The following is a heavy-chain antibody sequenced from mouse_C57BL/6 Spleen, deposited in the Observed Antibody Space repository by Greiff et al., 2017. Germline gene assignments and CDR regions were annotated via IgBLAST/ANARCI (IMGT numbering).Heavy chain of an antibody. CDR3: ARYDYDDGTWFAY. Sequence: VQLQQPGAELVKPGASVKLSCKASGYTFTSYWMHWVKQRPGQGLEWIGMIHPNSGSTNYNEKFKSKATLTVDKSSSTAYMQLSSLTSEDSAVYYCARYDYDDGTWFAYWGQGTLVTVSA. V-gene: IGHV1-64*01. CDR2: IHPNSGST. D-gene: IGHD2-4*01. J-gene: IGHJ3*01. CDR1: GYTFTSYW.